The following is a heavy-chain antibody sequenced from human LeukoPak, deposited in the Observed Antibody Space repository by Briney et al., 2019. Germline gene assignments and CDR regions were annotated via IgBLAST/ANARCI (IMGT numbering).Heavy chain of an antibody. CDR2: FDPEDGET. V-gene: IGHV1-24*01. D-gene: IGHD2-8*01. CDR3: ATAPPHCTNGVCYSLGY. Sequence: ASVKVSCKVSGYTLTELSMHWVRQAPGKGLEWMGGFDPEDGETIYAQKFQGRVTMTEDTSTDTAYMELSSLRSEDTAVCYCATAPPHCTNGVCYSLGYWGQGTLVTVSS. J-gene: IGHJ4*02. CDR1: GYTLTELS.